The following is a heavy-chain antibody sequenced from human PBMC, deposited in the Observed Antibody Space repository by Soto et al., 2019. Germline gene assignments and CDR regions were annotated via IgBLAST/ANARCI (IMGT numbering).Heavy chain of an antibody. J-gene: IGHJ4*02. V-gene: IGHV1-18*04. CDR2: ISAYNGNT. D-gene: IGHD2-2*02. CDR3: ARDHWSSTSCYTAVDY. CDR1: GYTFTSYG. Sequence: QVQLVQSGAEVKKPGASVKVSCKASGYTFTSYGISWVRQAPGQGLEWMGWISAYNGNTNYAQKLQGRVTMTTETSTSTAYMELSSVRSDATAVYYCARDHWSSTSCYTAVDYWGQGTLVTVAS.